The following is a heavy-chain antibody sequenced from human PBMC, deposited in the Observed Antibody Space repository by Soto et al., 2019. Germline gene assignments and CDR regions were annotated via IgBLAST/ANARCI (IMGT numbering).Heavy chain of an antibody. D-gene: IGHD2-2*01. CDR3: ARRKVGYCSSSSCTMYYYYYYYMDV. Sequence: ASVKVSCKASGYTFTSYDINWVRQATGQGLEWMGWMNPNSGNTGYAQKFQGRVTMNRNTSIRTAYMELISLRSEDTAVYYCARRKVGYCSSSSCTMYYYYYYYMDVWGKGTTVTVSS. CDR2: MNPNSGNT. CDR1: GYTFTSYD. V-gene: IGHV1-8*01. J-gene: IGHJ6*03.